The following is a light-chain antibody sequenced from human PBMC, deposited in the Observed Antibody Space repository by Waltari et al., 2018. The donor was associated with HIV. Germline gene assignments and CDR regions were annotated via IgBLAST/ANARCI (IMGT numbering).Light chain of an antibody. J-gene: IGKJ3*01. V-gene: IGKV3-20*01. Sequence: EIVLTPSPGTLSLSPGERATLSCRASQSVSSSYLAWYQQKPGQTPRLLIYGASSRATGIPDRFSGSGSGTDFTLTISRLEPEVFAVYYCQQYGSSPPLTFGPGTKVDIK. CDR3: QQYGSSPPLT. CDR1: QSVSSSY. CDR2: GAS.